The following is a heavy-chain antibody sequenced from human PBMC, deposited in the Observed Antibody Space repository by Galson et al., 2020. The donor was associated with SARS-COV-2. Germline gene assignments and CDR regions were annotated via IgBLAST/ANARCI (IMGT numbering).Heavy chain of an antibody. Sequence: ETSETLSLTCSVSGASLSSDFWSWIRQPPGKALEWIGFMYSIGSSTNNPSLKSRVTISVDMSKSHLSLELRSVTAADTAVYYCVRHGYCSSGSCSANDAFHIWGQGTMVTVSS. CDR1: GASLSSDF. CDR2: MYSIGSS. V-gene: IGHV4-59*08. CDR3: VRHGYCSSGSCSANDAFHI. D-gene: IGHD2-2*03. J-gene: IGHJ3*02.